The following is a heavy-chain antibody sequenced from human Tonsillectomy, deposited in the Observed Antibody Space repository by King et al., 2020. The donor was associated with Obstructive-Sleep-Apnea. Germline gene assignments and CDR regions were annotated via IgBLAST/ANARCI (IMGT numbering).Heavy chain of an antibody. CDR1: GGSIRNYY. Sequence: QLQESGPGLVKPSETLSLTCTGSGGSIRNYYWGWIREPPGEELGWVGYIYYSWGTNYNPSLKSRFTISLDTSKNQFSLKLRSVTAADTAVYYCARAEETITIFGVVLDAFDIWGQGTMVTVSS. V-gene: IGHV4-59*01. CDR3: ARAEETITIFGVVLDAFDI. CDR2: IYYSWGT. J-gene: IGHJ3*02. D-gene: IGHD3-3*01.